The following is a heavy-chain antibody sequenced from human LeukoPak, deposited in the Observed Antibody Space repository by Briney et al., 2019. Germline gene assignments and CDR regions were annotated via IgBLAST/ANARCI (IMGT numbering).Heavy chain of an antibody. V-gene: IGHV1-2*06. CDR3: ARDLRAMAALGEAYYYGMDV. CDR1: GYTFTDYY. Sequence: ASVKVSCKASGYTFTDYYMHWVRQAPGQGLEWMGRIGPNSGATNYAQKFQGRVTMTRDTSISTAYMELNGLRSDDTAVYYCARDLRAMAALGEAYYYGMDVWGQGTTVTVSS. D-gene: IGHD5-18*01. CDR2: IGPNSGAT. J-gene: IGHJ6*02.